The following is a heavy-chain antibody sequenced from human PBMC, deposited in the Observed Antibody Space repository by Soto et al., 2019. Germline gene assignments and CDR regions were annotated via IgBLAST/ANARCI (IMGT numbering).Heavy chain of an antibody. V-gene: IGHV3-33*01. D-gene: IGHD2-21*02. CDR2: IWYDGSNK. CDR3: ARDGDCGGNCYSLQP. Sequence: QVQLVESGGGVVQPGRSLRLSCAASGFTFSSYGMHWVRQAPGKGLEWVAVIWYDGSNKYYADSVKGRFTISRDNSKNTLYLQMNSLRAEDTAVYYCARDGDCGGNCYSLQPWGQGTLVTVSS. CDR1: GFTFSSYG. J-gene: IGHJ5*02.